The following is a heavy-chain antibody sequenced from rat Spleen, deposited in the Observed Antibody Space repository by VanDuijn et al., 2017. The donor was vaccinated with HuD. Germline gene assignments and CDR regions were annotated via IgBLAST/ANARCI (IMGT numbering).Heavy chain of an antibody. V-gene: IGHV5-46*01. CDR3: ARQWGPAFDY. CDR2: ISTSGGST. Sequence: EVQLVESGGGLVQPGRSLKLSCAASGFTFSSFPMAWVRQAPKKGLEWVASISTSGGSTYYRDSVKGRFTVSRDNAKSTLYLQMDSLRSEDTATYYCARQWGPAFDYWGQGVMVTVSS. CDR1: GFTFSSFP. D-gene: IGHD1-1*01. J-gene: IGHJ2*01.